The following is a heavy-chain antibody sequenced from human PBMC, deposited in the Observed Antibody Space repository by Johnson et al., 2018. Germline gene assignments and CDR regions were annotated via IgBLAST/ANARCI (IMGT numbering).Heavy chain of an antibody. Sequence: VQLVQSGGGLVQPGRSLRLSCRASGFTFGDYTMSWFRQAPGKGLEWVGFTRSKAYGGTTEYAASVKGRFTISRDDSKSTAYLQMNSLKTEDTAVYYCTRDAGKGGFYYYYMDVWGKGTTVTVSS. J-gene: IGHJ6*03. V-gene: IGHV3-49*03. CDR1: GFTFGDYT. D-gene: IGHD3-10*01. CDR2: TRSKAYGGTT. CDR3: TRDAGKGGFYYYYMDV.